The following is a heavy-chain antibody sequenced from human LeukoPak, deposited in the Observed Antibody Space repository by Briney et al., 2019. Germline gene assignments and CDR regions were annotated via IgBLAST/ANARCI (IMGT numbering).Heavy chain of an antibody. Sequence: PGGSLRLSCAASGFSFSHYAIHWVRQAPGKGLEWVSLISYNGGNEYYADSVKGRFTIDRDNSKNTVYLQMNSLRAEDTAVYYCARGVRIAVAGYIDYWGQGTLVTVSS. CDR2: ISYNGGNE. CDR3: ARGVRIAVAGYIDY. J-gene: IGHJ4*02. V-gene: IGHV3-30*04. CDR1: GFSFSHYA. D-gene: IGHD6-19*01.